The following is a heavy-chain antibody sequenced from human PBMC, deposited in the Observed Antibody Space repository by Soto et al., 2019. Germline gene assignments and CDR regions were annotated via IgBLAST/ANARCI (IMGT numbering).Heavy chain of an antibody. CDR1: GFSLSTSGVG. Sequence: QITLKESGPTLVKPTQTLTLTCTFSGFSLSTSGVGVGWIRQPPGKALEWLALIYWDDDKRYSPSLKSRLTINKDTSKNQVVLTMTNMDPVDTATYYCAHSRMTGTTIYFDYWGQGTLVTVSS. V-gene: IGHV2-5*02. J-gene: IGHJ4*02. D-gene: IGHD1-7*01. CDR2: IYWDDDK. CDR3: AHSRMTGTTIYFDY.